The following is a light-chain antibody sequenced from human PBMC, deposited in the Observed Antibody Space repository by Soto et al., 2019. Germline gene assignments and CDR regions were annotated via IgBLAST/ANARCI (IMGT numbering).Light chain of an antibody. Sequence: DIVMTQSPLSLPVTPGEPASISCSSSQSLLQSNGYNYLDWYLQKPGQSPQLLIYFGSYRASGVPDRFRGSGAGTDFTLKIRRVEAEDVGVYYCMQSLQSPPTFGQGPKVEI. J-gene: IGKJ1*01. CDR1: QSLLQSNGYNY. CDR3: MQSLQSPPT. CDR2: FGS. V-gene: IGKV2-28*01.